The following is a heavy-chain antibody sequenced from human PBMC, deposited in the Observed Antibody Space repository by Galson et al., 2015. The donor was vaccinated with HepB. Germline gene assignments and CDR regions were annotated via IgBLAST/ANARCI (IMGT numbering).Heavy chain of an antibody. V-gene: IGHV3-48*01. CDR3: ARDTYCSGGSCYSSAGGAY. D-gene: IGHD2-15*01. CDR1: GFTFSSYS. CDR2: ISSSSSTI. Sequence: GFTFSSYSMNWVRQAPGKGLEWVSYISSSSSTIYYADSVKGRFTISRDNAKNSLYLQMNSLRAEDTAVYYCARDTYCSGGSCYSSAGGAYWGQGTLVTVSS. J-gene: IGHJ4*02.